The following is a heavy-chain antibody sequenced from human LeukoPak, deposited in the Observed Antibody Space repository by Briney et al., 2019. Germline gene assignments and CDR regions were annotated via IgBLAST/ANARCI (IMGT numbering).Heavy chain of an antibody. CDR1: GYSFDTYW. D-gene: IGHD6-13*01. Sequence: GESLKISCKGSGYSFDTYWIAWVRQMPGKGLEVMGIVYPGDSDTRYSPSFQGQVTISVDKSISTAYLQWSSLQASDTAIYYCARQQQMVLDAFDIWGQGTMVTVSS. J-gene: IGHJ3*02. CDR2: VYPGDSDT. CDR3: ARQQQMVLDAFDI. V-gene: IGHV5-51*01.